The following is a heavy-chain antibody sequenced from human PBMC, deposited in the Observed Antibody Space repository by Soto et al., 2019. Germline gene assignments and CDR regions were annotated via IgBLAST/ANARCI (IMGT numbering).Heavy chain of an antibody. D-gene: IGHD6-13*01. Sequence: EVQLLESGGGLVQPGGSRRLSCAASGFTFSSYAMSWVRQAPGKGLEWVSAISGSGGSTYYADSVKGRFTISRDNSKNTLYLQMNSLRAEDTAVYYCTDSSSWYSAAMRFDYWGQGTLVTVSS. J-gene: IGHJ4*02. CDR1: GFTFSSYA. V-gene: IGHV3-23*01. CDR3: TDSSSWYSAAMRFDY. CDR2: ISGSGGST.